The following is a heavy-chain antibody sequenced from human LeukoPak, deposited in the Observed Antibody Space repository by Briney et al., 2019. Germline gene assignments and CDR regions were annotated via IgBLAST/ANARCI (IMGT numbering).Heavy chain of an antibody. CDR1: GFTFSSYS. Sequence: GGSLRLSCAASGFTFSSYSMNWVRQAPGKGLEWVSSISSSSSYIYYADSVKGRFTISRDNAKNSLYLQMNSLRAEDTAVYYCARGQGSVFGELPTPRPYYMDVWGKGTTVTISS. CDR2: ISSSSSYI. V-gene: IGHV3-21*01. D-gene: IGHD3-10*02. CDR3: ARGQGSVFGELPTPRPYYMDV. J-gene: IGHJ6*03.